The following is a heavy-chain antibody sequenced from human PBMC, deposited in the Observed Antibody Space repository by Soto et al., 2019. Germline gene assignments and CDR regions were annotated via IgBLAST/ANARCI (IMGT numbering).Heavy chain of an antibody. D-gene: IGHD4-17*01. CDR2: VFSSGST. Sequence: ETLSLTCSVPGGAISSYYWSWVRQPAGKGLEWIGRVFSSGSTNYNASLKSRVTMSIDTSKNEVSLTLRSVTAEDTAVYYCARDRIDYGDLIYFDYWGQGTLVTVSS. CDR1: GGAISSYY. V-gene: IGHV4-4*07. J-gene: IGHJ4*02. CDR3: ARDRIDYGDLIYFDY.